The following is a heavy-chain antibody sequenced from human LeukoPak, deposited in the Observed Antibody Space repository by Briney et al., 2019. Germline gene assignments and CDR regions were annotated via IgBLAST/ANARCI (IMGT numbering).Heavy chain of an antibody. J-gene: IGHJ4*02. CDR2: IRYDGSNK. CDR1: GFTFSRYG. CDR3: AKDRDGAGWYFPFDY. V-gene: IGHV3-30*02. D-gene: IGHD6-19*01. Sequence: GGSLRLSCAASGFTFSRYGMHWVRQAPGKGLEWVTFIRYDGSNKYYADSVKGRFTISRDNSKNTLFLQMNSLRTEDTAVYYCAKDRDGAGWYFPFDYWGQGTLVTVSS.